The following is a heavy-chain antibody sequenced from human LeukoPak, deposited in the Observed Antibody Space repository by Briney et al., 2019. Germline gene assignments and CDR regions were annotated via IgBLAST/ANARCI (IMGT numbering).Heavy chain of an antibody. V-gene: IGHV1-2*02. CDR2: INPNRGDT. Sequence: ASVKVSCKASGYTFTGYYIHWVRQAPGQGLEWMGWINPNRGDTKSAQKSQGRVTMTRDTSISTVYMELSRLRPDDTAVYYCAKTRSTALGYGMDVWGQGTTVTVSS. J-gene: IGHJ6*02. CDR3: AKTRSTALGYGMDV. D-gene: IGHD1-1*01. CDR1: GYTFTGYY.